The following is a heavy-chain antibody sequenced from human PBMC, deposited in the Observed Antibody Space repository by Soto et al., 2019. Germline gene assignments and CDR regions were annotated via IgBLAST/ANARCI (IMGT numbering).Heavy chain of an antibody. CDR3: ARGPPIHDYYDSSGQRGNDY. D-gene: IGHD3-22*01. V-gene: IGHV1-46*01. Sequence: GASVKVSCKASGYTFTSYYMHWVRQAPGQGLEWMGIINPSGGSTSYAQKFQGRVTMTRDTSTSTVYMELSSLRSEDTAVYYCARGPPIHDYYDSSGQRGNDYWGQGTLVTVSS. J-gene: IGHJ4*02. CDR1: GYTFTSYY. CDR2: INPSGGST.